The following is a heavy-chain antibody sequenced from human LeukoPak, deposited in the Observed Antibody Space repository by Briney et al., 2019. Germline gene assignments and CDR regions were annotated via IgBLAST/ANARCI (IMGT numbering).Heavy chain of an antibody. J-gene: IGHJ3*02. CDR2: ISYDGSNK. CDR1: GFTFSSYA. Sequence: PGGSLRLSCAASGFTFSSYAMHWVRQAPGKGLEWVAVISYDGSNKYYADSVKGRFTISRDNSKNTLYLQMNSLRAEDTAVYYCSQGDYGGNSAVDAFDIWGQGTMVTVSS. CDR3: SQGDYGGNSAVDAFDI. V-gene: IGHV3-30*04. D-gene: IGHD4-23*01.